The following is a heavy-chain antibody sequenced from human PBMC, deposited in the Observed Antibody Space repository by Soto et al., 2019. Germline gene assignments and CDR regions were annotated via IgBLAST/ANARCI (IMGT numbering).Heavy chain of an antibody. CDR1: GFTFDDYA. Sequence: EVQLVESGGGLVQPGRSLRLSCAASGFTFDDYAMHWVRQAPGKGLEWVSGISWNSGSIGYADSVKGRFTISRDNAKNSLYLQMTSLSAEDTALYYCAKERGLVLSFYFDYWCQGTLVTVSS. CDR2: ISWNSGSI. D-gene: IGHD6-19*01. CDR3: AKERGLVLSFYFDY. J-gene: IGHJ4*02. V-gene: IGHV3-9*01.